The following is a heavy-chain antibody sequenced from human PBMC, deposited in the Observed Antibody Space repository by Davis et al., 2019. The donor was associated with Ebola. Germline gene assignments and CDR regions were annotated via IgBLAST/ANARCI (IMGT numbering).Heavy chain of an antibody. CDR2: IWDDGSNK. Sequence: GGSLRLSCAATGFTLSGYDMNWVRQAPGKGLQWVAVIWDDGSNKYYADSVRGRFTISRDNAKNTLYLQMNSLRAEDTAVYYCARDFDKVRTWGQGTLVTVSS. J-gene: IGHJ4*02. CDR3: ARDFDKVRT. CDR1: GFTLSGYD. V-gene: IGHV3-33*01. D-gene: IGHD1-1*01.